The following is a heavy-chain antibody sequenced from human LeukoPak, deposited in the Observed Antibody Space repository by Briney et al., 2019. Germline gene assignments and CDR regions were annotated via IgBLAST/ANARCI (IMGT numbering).Heavy chain of an antibody. CDR1: GYTFTSYG. V-gene: IGHV1-18*01. D-gene: IGHD3-3*01. Sequence: ASVKISCKASGYTFTSYGISWVRQAPGQGLEWMGWISAYNGNTNYAQKLQGRVTMTTDTSTSTAYMELRSLSSDDTAVYYCARASPRFLEWKNWFDPWGQGTLVTVSS. J-gene: IGHJ5*02. CDR2: ISAYNGNT. CDR3: ARASPRFLEWKNWFDP.